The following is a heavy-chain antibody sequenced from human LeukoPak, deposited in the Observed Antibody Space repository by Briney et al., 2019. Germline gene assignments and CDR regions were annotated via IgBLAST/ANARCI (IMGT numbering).Heavy chain of an antibody. Sequence: ASVKVSCKASGYTFTSYDINWVRQATGQGLEWMGWMNPNSGNTGYAQKLQGRVTMTRNTSISTAYMELSSLRSEDTAVYYCARGRYYDFWSGPHYYFDYWGQGTLVTVSS. CDR3: ARGRYYDFWSGPHYYFDY. V-gene: IGHV1-8*01. D-gene: IGHD3-3*01. CDR2: MNPNSGNT. J-gene: IGHJ4*02. CDR1: GYTFTSYD.